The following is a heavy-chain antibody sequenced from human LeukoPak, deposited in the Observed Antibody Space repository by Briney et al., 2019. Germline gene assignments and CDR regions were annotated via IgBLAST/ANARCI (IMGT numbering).Heavy chain of an antibody. CDR1: GGSFGGYY. D-gene: IGHD3-3*02. CDR2: INHSGST. CDR3: ARGRRIFGVVKNWFDP. V-gene: IGHV4-34*01. Sequence: SETLSLTCAVYGGSFGGYYWSWIRQPPGKGLEWIGEINHSGSTNYNPSLKSRVTISVDTSKNQFSLKLSSVTAADTAVYYCARGRRIFGVVKNWFDPWGQGTLVTVSS. J-gene: IGHJ5*02.